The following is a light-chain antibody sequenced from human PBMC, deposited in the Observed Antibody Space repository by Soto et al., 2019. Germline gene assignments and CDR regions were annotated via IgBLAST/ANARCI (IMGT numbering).Light chain of an antibody. V-gene: IGKV2-28*01. CDR1: QSLLHSNGYNY. CDR3: MQALQTPRT. CDR2: LGS. J-gene: IGKJ1*01. Sequence: DIVMTQSQVSLPVTPGEPASISCRSSQSLLHSNGYNYLDWYLQKPGQSPQLLIYLGSNRASGVTDRFSGSGSGTDFTLKINSVEAEDVGVYYCMQALQTPRTFGQGTKVEIK.